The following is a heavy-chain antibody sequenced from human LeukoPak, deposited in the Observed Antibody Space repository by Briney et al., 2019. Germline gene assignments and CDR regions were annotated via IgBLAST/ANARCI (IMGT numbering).Heavy chain of an antibody. V-gene: IGHV3-20*04. D-gene: IGHD3-22*01. CDR3: ARGTDSSGYPYFDY. CDR1: GFTFDDYG. CDR2: INWNGGST. J-gene: IGHJ4*02. Sequence: GGSLRLSCAASGFTFDDYGMSWVRQAPGKGLEWVSGINWNGGSTGYADSVKGRFTISRDNAKNSLYLQMNSLRAEDTALNYCARGTDSSGYPYFDYWGQGTLVTVSS.